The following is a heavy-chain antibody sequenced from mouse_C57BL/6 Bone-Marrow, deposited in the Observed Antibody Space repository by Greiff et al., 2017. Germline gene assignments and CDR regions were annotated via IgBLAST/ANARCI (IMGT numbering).Heavy chain of an antibody. V-gene: IGHV14-4*01. Sequence: VQLQQSGAELVRPGASVKLSCTASGFNIKDDYMPWVKQRPEQGLEWIGWIDPENGDTEYASKFQGKATITADTSSNTAYLQLSSLTSEDTAVDYCTSYGNYPWFAYWGQGTLVTVSA. J-gene: IGHJ3*01. D-gene: IGHD2-1*01. CDR3: TSYGNYPWFAY. CDR1: GFNIKDDY. CDR2: IDPENGDT.